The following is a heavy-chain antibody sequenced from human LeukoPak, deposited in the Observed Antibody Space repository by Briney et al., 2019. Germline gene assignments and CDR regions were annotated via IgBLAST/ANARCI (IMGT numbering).Heavy chain of an antibody. CDR2: IDPNSGDT. J-gene: IGHJ4*02. V-gene: IGHV1-2*02. D-gene: IGHD5-24*01. CDR3: ARVGGLRDVYNSRAYYFDY. Sequence: ASMKVSCKASGYTFTAYYIHWVRQAPGQGLEWMGWIDPNSGDTKYVEKFQGRVTMTRDTSFSTAYMALSSLRSDDTAVYYCARVGGLRDVYNSRAYYFDYWGQGTLVTVSS. CDR1: GYTFTAYY.